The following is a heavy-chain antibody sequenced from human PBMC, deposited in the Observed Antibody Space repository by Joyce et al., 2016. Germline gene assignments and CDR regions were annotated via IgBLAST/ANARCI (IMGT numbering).Heavy chain of an antibody. Sequence: EVQLVESGGGLVQPGGSLRLSCAASGFPVSTNFMSWVRQAPGKGLEWVSVMFSDGSTYYADSVKGRFTISRDNSKNTLYLQMNSLRVEDTAVYYCARDRATVTTEGWYFDLWGRGTLVTVSS. V-gene: IGHV3-66*02. D-gene: IGHD4-17*01. CDR1: GFPVSTNF. J-gene: IGHJ2*01. CDR3: ARDRATVTTEGWYFDL. CDR2: MFSDGST.